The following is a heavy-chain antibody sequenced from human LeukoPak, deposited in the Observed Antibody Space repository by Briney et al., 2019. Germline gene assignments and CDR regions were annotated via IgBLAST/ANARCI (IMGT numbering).Heavy chain of an antibody. CDR3: ASSTRYSPGAFDI. J-gene: IGHJ3*02. D-gene: IGHD5-18*01. CDR2: IYYSGST. CDR1: GGSISSYY. Sequence: SETLSLTCTVSGGSISSYYWSWIRQPPGKGLEWIGYIYYSGSTNYNPSLKSRVTISVDTSKNQFSLKLSSVTAADTAVYYCASSTRYSPGAFDIWGQGTMVTVSS. V-gene: IGHV4-59*01.